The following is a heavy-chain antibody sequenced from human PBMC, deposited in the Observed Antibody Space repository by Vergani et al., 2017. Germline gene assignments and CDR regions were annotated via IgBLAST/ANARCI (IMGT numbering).Heavy chain of an antibody. D-gene: IGHD2-15*01. Sequence: EVQLVESGGGLVKPGGSLRLSCAASGFTFSSYSMNWVRQAPGKGLEWVSSISSSSSYIYYADSVKGRFTIARDNAKNSLYLQMNSLRAEDTAVYYCARVPATIRLVDDYWGQGTLVTVSS. CDR1: GFTFSSYS. V-gene: IGHV3-21*01. CDR3: ARVPATIRLVDDY. CDR2: ISSSSSYI. J-gene: IGHJ4*02.